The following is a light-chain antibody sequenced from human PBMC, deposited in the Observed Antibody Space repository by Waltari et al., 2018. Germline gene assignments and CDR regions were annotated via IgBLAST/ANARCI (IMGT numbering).Light chain of an antibody. J-gene: IGKJ1*01. V-gene: IGKV3-20*01. CDR3: QKYVNLPAT. CDR2: DAS. CDR1: QGVGRY. Sequence: DIVLTQSPGTLSLSLGERATLSCRASQGVGRYLAWYQQKPGQAPRLLIYDASTRATGIPDRFSGSGSGTDFSLTISRLEPEDFAVYYCQKYVNLPATFGQGTKVEIK.